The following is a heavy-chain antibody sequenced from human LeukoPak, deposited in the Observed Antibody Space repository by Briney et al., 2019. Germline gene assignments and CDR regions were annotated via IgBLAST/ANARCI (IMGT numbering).Heavy chain of an antibody. CDR2: FCYSGST. V-gene: IGHV4-59*01. CDR1: GGSITTYY. CDR3: ARSRLHPIIFDY. J-gene: IGHJ4*02. D-gene: IGHD5-24*01. Sequence: SETLSLTCTVSGGSITTYYWNWIRQPPGKGLEWIGYFCYSGSTNYNPSLQSRVSISVDTSKNQFSLRLTSVTAADTAVYYCARSRLHPIIFDYWGQGTLVTVSS.